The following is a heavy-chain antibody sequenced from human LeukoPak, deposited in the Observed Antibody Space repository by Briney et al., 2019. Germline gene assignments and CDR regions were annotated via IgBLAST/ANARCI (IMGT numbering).Heavy chain of an antibody. Sequence: GGSLRLSFAASGLTVSNNYMSWVRQAPGKGMEWVSVIYSGGSTYYADSVKGRFIISRDNSKNTLYLQMNSLRAEDTAVYYCAREGVATITDLDYWGQGTLVTVSS. D-gene: IGHD5-12*01. CDR1: GLTVSNNY. J-gene: IGHJ4*02. CDR3: AREGVATITDLDY. V-gene: IGHV3-53*01. CDR2: IYSGGST.